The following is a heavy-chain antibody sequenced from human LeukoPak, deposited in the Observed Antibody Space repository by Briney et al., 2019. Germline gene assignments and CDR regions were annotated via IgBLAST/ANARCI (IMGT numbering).Heavy chain of an antibody. CDR2: IKHDGSEK. Sequence: GGSLRLSCAASGFTFNIFWMSWVRQAPGKGLEWVANIKHDGSEKYYVDSVKGRFTISRDNAKNSLYLQMNSLRAEDTAVYYCARDGEFDIWGQGTMVTVSS. CDR1: GFTFNIFW. CDR3: ARDGEFDI. D-gene: IGHD3-10*01. J-gene: IGHJ3*02. V-gene: IGHV3-7*01.